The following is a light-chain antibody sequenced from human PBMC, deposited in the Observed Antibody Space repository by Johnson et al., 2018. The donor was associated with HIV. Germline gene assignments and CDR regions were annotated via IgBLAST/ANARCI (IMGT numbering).Light chain of an antibody. V-gene: IGLV1-51*02. CDR1: RSNVGDNF. J-gene: IGLJ1*01. CDR2: ENN. Sequence: QSILTQPPSVSAAPEQKVTISCSGSRSNVGDNFVSWYQQLPGTAPKLLIYENNKRPSGIPDRFSGSKSGTSATLDLTARQTGDEADYYCGTWDTSLGTEFFGTGTKVTVL. CDR3: GTWDTSLGTEF.